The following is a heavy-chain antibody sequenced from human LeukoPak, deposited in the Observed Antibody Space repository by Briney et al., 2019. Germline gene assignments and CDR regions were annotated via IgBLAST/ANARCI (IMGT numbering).Heavy chain of an antibody. J-gene: IGHJ4*02. CDR2: ISGDGRIT. CDR3: ATKGLVSVPSRYHFDY. V-gene: IGHV3-23*01. Sequence: GGSLRLSCAASGFTLSSYAMSWVRQAPGKGLEWVSAISGDGRITHPADSVKGRFTISRDNSKNTLYLQMNSLRAEDTAVYYCATKGLVSVPSRYHFDYWGQGTLVTVSS. CDR1: GFTLSSYA. D-gene: IGHD2-2*01.